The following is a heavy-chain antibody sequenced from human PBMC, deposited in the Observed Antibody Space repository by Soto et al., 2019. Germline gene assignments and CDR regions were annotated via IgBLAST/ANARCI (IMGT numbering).Heavy chain of an antibody. CDR2: ISGSGGST. V-gene: IGHV3-23*01. D-gene: IGHD6-19*01. CDR3: AKDPIKGIAVAGTFDY. J-gene: IGHJ4*02. Sequence: GGSLRLSCAASGFTFSSYAMSWVRQAPGKGLEWDSAISGSGGSTYYADSVKGRFTISRDNSKNTLYLQMNSLRAEDTAVYYCAKDPIKGIAVAGTFDYWAREPWSPSPQ. CDR1: GFTFSSYA.